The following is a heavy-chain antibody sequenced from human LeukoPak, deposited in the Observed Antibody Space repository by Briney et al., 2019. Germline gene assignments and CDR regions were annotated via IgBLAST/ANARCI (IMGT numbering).Heavy chain of an antibody. CDR1: GGTFSSYA. Sequence: SVKVSCKASGGTFSSYAISWVRQAPGQGLEWMGGIITIFGTANYAQKFQGRVTITADESTSTAYMELSSLRSEDTAVYYCAREGYSYGYYYFDYWGQGTLVTVSS. J-gene: IGHJ4*02. CDR2: IITIFGTA. CDR3: AREGYSYGYYYFDY. V-gene: IGHV1-69*13. D-gene: IGHD5-18*01.